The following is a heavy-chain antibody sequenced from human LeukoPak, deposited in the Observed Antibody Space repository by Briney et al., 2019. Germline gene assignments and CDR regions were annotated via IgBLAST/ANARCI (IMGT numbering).Heavy chain of an antibody. D-gene: IGHD2-2*01. CDR1: GGSISSSSYY. V-gene: IGHV4-39*01. Sequence: SETLSLTCTVSGGSISSSSYYWGWIRQPPGKGLEWIGSIYYSGSTYYNPSLKSRVTISVDTSKNQFSLKLSSVTAADTAVYYCARSGTPKYCSSTSCLHYYYYYYMDVWGKGTTVTVSS. CDR2: IYYSGST. J-gene: IGHJ6*03. CDR3: ARSGTPKYCSSTSCLHYYYYYYMDV.